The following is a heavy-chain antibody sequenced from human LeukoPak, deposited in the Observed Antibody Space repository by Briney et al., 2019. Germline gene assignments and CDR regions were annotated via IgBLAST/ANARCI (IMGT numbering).Heavy chain of an antibody. Sequence: GGSLRLSCAASGFSFSSYSMNWVRQAPGKGLEWVSYISGSGNAKHYTDSLKGRFTISRDNAKNALYLQMNSLRVEDTAVYFCARDYVYAFDYWGQGTLVTVSS. CDR3: ARDYVYAFDY. CDR1: GFSFSSYS. D-gene: IGHD2/OR15-2a*01. J-gene: IGHJ4*02. V-gene: IGHV3-48*01. CDR2: ISGSGNAK.